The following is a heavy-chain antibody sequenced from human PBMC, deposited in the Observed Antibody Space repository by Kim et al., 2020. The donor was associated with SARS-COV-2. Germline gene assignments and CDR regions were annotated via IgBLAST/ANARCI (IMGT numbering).Heavy chain of an antibody. CDR3: ARGLRMFPYFDY. V-gene: IGHV4-34*01. J-gene: IGHJ4*02. CDR1: GGSFSGYY. Sequence: SETLSLTCAVYGGSFSGYYWSWIRQPPGKGLEWIGEINHSGSTNYNPSLKSRVTISVDTSKNQFSLKLSSVTAADTAVYYCARGLRMFPYFDYWGQGTLVTVSS. D-gene: IGHD3-10*02. CDR2: INHSGST.